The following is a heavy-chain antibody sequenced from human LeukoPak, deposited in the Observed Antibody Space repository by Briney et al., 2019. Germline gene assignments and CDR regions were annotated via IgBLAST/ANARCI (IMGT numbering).Heavy chain of an antibody. J-gene: IGHJ4*02. D-gene: IGHD5-12*01. V-gene: IGHV3-15*01. CDR3: TTATGYSGYDYGIDY. CDR2: IKSKTDGGTA. CDR1: GFTFSSYE. Sequence: PGGSLRLSCAASGFTFSSYEMSWVRQAPGKGLEWVGRIKSKTDGGTADYAAPVKGRFTISRDDSKNTLYLQMNSLKTEDTAVYYCTTATGYSGYDYGIDYWGQGTLVTVSS.